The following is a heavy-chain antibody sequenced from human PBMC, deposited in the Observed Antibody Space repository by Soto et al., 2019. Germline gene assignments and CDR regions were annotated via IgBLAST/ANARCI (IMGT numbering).Heavy chain of an antibody. V-gene: IGHV4-61*01. CDR3: ARAGGWSYYFDY. Sequence: QVQLQESGPGLVKPSETLSLTCAVSGGSVSSGSYYWSWIRQPPGKGLEWIGYIYYSGSTNYNPSLKSRVTISVDTSKNQFSLKLSSVTAADTAVYYCARAGGWSYYFDYWGQGTLVTVSS. CDR1: GGSVSSGSYY. D-gene: IGHD2-15*01. J-gene: IGHJ4*02. CDR2: IYYSGST.